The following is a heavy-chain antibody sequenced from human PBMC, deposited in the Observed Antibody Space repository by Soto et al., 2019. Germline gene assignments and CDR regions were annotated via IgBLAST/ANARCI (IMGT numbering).Heavy chain of an antibody. D-gene: IGHD6-13*01. CDR2: TYYRSKWYN. V-gene: IGHV6-1*01. CDR1: GDSVSSNSAA. Sequence: SQTLSLTCAISGDSVSSNSAAWNWIRQSPSRGLEWLGRTYYRSKWYNDYAVSVKSRITINPDTSKNQFSLHLNSVIPDDTAVYYCAREVIATAYNWFDPWGQGTLVTVSS. J-gene: IGHJ5*02. CDR3: AREVIATAYNWFDP.